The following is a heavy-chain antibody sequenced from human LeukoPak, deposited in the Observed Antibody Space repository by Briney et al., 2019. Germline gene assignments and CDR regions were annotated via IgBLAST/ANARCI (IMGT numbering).Heavy chain of an antibody. V-gene: IGHV3-30-3*01. CDR1: GFTFSSYA. J-gene: IGHJ4*02. D-gene: IGHD3-10*01. CDR3: AKDIGMVRGYYFDY. CDR2: ISYDGSNK. Sequence: QPGGSLRLSCAASGFTFSSYAMHWVRQAPGKGLEWVAVISYDGSNKYYADSVKGRFTISRDNAKNSLYLQMNSLRAEDTAVYYCAKDIGMVRGYYFDYWGQGTLVTVSS.